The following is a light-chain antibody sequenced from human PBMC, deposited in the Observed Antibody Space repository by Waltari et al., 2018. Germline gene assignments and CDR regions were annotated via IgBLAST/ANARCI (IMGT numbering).Light chain of an antibody. CDR1: KLGDKF. J-gene: IGLJ2*01. V-gene: IGLV3-1*01. CDR3: QAWDSSTAYVV. Sequence: SYELTQPPSVSVSPGQTASITCSGEKLGDKFACWYQQKPGQSPVLVIYQDSKWPSGSPERFSGSNSGNTATLTISGTQAMDEADYYCQAWDSSTAYVVFCGGTKLTVL. CDR2: QDS.